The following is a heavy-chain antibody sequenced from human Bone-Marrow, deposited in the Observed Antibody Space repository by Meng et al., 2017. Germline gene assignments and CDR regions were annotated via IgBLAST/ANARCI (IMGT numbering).Heavy chain of an antibody. J-gene: IGHJ4*02. D-gene: IGHD5-18*01. CDR3: ARSGYSYGPSDYFDY. CDR1: GGSISSSSYY. CDR2: IYHSGST. Sequence: SETLSLTCTVSGGSISSSSYYWGWIRQPPGKGLEWIGTIYHSGSTYYSPSLKSRVTISVDSSKHQFSLKLSSVTAADTAVYYCARSGYSYGPSDYFDYWGQGTLVTVSS. V-gene: IGHV4-39*07.